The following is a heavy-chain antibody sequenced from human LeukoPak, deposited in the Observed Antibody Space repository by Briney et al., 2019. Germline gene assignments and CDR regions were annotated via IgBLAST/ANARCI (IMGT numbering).Heavy chain of an antibody. Sequence: GGSLRLSCAASGFTFSSYSMNWVRQAPGKGLEWVSSISSSSSYIYYADSVKGRFTISRDNAKNSLYPQMNSLRAEDTAVYYCARAGGSYTALYYFDYWGQGTLVTVSS. CDR2: ISSSSSYI. J-gene: IGHJ4*02. CDR3: ARAGGSYTALYYFDY. V-gene: IGHV3-21*01. D-gene: IGHD1-26*01. CDR1: GFTFSSYS.